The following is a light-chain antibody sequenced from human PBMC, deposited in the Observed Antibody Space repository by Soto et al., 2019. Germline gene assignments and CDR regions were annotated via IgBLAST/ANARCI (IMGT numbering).Light chain of an antibody. CDR3: ATWDDSLSGRGV. V-gene: IGLV1-47*01. CDR2: KNS. J-gene: IGLJ2*01. Sequence: QSVLTQPPSASGAPGQRVTISCSGSSSNIGINYVYWYQQLPGTAPKLLIYKNSQRPSGVPDRFSGSKSGTSASLAISGLRSEDEADYYCATWDDSLSGRGVFGGGTQLTVL. CDR1: SSNIGINY.